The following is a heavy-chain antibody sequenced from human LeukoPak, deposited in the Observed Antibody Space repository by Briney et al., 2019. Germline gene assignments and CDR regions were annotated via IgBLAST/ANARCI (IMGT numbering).Heavy chain of an antibody. Sequence: GGSLRLSCAASGFTFSNYGMHWVRQAPGKGLEWVAVVSYDGTNKYYVDSVKGRFTISRDNSKNTLYLQMNSLRAEDTAVYYCARGTEDYGGSPDATIRRPFAIWGQGTMVTVST. V-gene: IGHV3-30*03. D-gene: IGHD4-23*01. CDR3: ARGTEDYGGSPDATIRRPFAI. CDR2: VSYDGTNK. CDR1: GFTFSNYG. J-gene: IGHJ3*02.